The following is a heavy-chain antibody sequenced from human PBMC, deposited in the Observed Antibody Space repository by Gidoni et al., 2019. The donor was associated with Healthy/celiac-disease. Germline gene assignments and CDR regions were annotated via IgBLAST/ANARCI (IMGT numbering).Heavy chain of an antibody. CDR3: ARGGYSSGWDDHYYYYYMDV. CDR1: GYTFTSYD. D-gene: IGHD6-19*01. CDR2: MNPNSGNT. Sequence: QVQLVQSGAEVKKPGASVKVSCKASGYTFTSYDINWVRQATGQGLEWMGWMNPNSGNTGYAQKVQGRVTMTRNTSISTAYMELSSLRSEDTAVYYCARGGYSSGWDDHYYYYYMDVWGKGTTVTVSS. J-gene: IGHJ6*03. V-gene: IGHV1-8*01.